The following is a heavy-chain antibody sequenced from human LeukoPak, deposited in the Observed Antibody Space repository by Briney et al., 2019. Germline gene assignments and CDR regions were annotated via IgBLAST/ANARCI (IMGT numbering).Heavy chain of an antibody. CDR3: ARAYLEWTEMDV. V-gene: IGHV3-48*01. CDR1: GFTFSSYS. CDR2: ISSSSTI. D-gene: IGHD3-3*01. Sequence: PGGSLRLSCAASGFTFSSYSMNWVRQAPGKGLEWVSYISSSSTIYYADSVKGRFTISRDNAKNSLYLQMNSLRAEDTAVYYCARAYLEWTEMDVWGQGTTVTVSS. J-gene: IGHJ6*02.